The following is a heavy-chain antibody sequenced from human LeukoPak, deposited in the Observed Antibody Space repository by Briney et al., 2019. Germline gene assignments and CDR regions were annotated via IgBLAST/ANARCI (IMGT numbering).Heavy chain of an antibody. CDR1: GSTVSNYA. V-gene: IGHV3-23*01. Sequence: GGSLRLSCAASGSTVSNYAMSWVRRAPGKGLEWVSAISGRGGRTEYTDSGKGRFTISRDSSKNTLHLQMNSLRVEDTAVYYCAKGTYSDHPHYMDVWGKGTTVTVSS. J-gene: IGHJ6*03. CDR3: AKGTYSDHPHYMDV. CDR2: ISGRGGRT. D-gene: IGHD4-17*01.